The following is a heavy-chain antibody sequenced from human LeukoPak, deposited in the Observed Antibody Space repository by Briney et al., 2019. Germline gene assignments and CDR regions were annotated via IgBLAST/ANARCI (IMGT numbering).Heavy chain of an antibody. D-gene: IGHD3-22*01. CDR1: GFTFSSYS. V-gene: IGHV3-48*01. Sequence: SGGSLRLSCAASGFTFSSYSMNWVRQAPGKGLEWVSYISSSSSTIYYADSVKGRFTISRDNAKNLLYLQMNSLRAEDTAVYYCASLWYYDSPSWGQGTLVTVSS. CDR2: ISSSSSTI. J-gene: IGHJ4*02. CDR3: ASLWYYDSPS.